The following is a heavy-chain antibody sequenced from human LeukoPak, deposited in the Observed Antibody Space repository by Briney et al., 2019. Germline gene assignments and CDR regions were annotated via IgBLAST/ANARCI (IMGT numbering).Heavy chain of an antibody. Sequence: SETLSLTYTVSGGSISSYYWSWIQQPAGKGLEWIGRIYTSGSTNYNPSLKSRVTMSVDTSKNQFSLKLSSVTAADTAVYYCARDAYSSSWLDYYGMDVWGQGTTVTVSS. CDR1: GGSISSYY. CDR2: IYTSGST. D-gene: IGHD6-13*01. V-gene: IGHV4-4*07. CDR3: ARDAYSSSWLDYYGMDV. J-gene: IGHJ6*02.